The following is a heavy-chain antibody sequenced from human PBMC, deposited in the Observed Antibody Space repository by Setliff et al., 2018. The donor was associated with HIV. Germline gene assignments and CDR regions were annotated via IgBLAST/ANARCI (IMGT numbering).Heavy chain of an antibody. D-gene: IGHD1-26*01. Sequence: PGGSLRLSCAASGLTDTYNYMSWVRQAPGKGLEWVSVIYAGGSTYYADSVKGRFTISRDNSKNMLYLQMNSLRPEDTAVYYCARDPILGGPDFFDYWGQGTLVTVSS. J-gene: IGHJ4*02. V-gene: IGHV3-53*05. CDR1: GLTDTYNY. CDR2: IYAGGST. CDR3: ARDPILGGPDFFDY.